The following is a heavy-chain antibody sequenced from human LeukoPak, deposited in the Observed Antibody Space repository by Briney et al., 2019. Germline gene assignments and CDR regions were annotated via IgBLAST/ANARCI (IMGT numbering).Heavy chain of an antibody. CDR3: ARVPRRVVVPAAILFDP. V-gene: IGHV1-2*02. Sequence: ASVKVSCKASGYTFTGYYMHWVRQAPGRGLEWMGWINPNSGGTNYAQKFQGRVTMTRDTSISTAYMELSRLRSDDTAVYYCARVPRRVVVPAAILFDPWGQGTLVTVSS. J-gene: IGHJ5*02. D-gene: IGHD2-2*02. CDR1: GYTFTGYY. CDR2: INPNSGGT.